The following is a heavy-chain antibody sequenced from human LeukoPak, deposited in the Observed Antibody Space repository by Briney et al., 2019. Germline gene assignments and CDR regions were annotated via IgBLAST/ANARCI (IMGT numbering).Heavy chain of an antibody. Sequence: GGSLRLSCAASGFTFSSYAMSWVRQAPGKGLEWVSAISGSGGSTYYADSVKGRFTISRDNSKNTLYLQMNSLKTEDTALYYCTTKLGHTYGTDFWGQGTLVTVSS. V-gene: IGHV3-23*01. D-gene: IGHD5-18*01. CDR1: GFTFSSYA. CDR3: TTKLGHTYGTDF. CDR2: ISGSGGST. J-gene: IGHJ4*02.